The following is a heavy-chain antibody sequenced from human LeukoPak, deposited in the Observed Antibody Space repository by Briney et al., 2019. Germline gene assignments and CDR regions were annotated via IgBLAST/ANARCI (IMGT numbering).Heavy chain of an antibody. Sequence: ASVKVSCKASGYTFTAYYMHWVRQAPGQGLEWMGWINPNSGGTNYAQKFQGRVTMTTDTSISTAYMELSRLRSDDTAVYYCAKKKSSSWYPPYYFDSWGQGTLVTVSS. CDR2: INPNSGGT. J-gene: IGHJ4*02. V-gene: IGHV1-2*02. CDR3: AKKKSSSWYPPYYFDS. CDR1: GYTFTAYY. D-gene: IGHD6-13*01.